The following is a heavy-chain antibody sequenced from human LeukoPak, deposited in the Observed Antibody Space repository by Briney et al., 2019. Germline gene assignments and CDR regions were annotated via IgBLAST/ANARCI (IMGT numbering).Heavy chain of an antibody. CDR3: ARDGEWLRPMDY. CDR1: GFTFSSYG. D-gene: IGHD5-12*01. CDR2: LSGSGDTI. Sequence: PGGSLRLSCAASGFTFSSYGMHWVRQAPGKGLEWVSYLSGSGDTIYYADSVKGRFTISRDNAKNSLYLQMNSLRAEDTAVYYCARDGEWLRPMDYWGQGTLVTVSS. J-gene: IGHJ4*02. V-gene: IGHV3-48*04.